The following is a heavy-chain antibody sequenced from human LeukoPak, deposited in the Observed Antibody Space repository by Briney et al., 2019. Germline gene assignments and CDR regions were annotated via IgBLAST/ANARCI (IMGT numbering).Heavy chain of an antibody. CDR2: ISSSTSTI. V-gene: IGHV3-48*01. CDR3: ARGSHTTPGGYFDY. CDR1: GFTFSSYN. J-gene: IGHJ4*02. Sequence: GGSLRLSCAASGFTFSSYNMNWVRQAPGKGLEWVSYISSSTSTIFYADSVKGRFTISRDNAKNSLYLQMNSLRVEDTAVYYCARGSHTTPGGYFDYWGQGTLVTVSS. D-gene: IGHD1-1*01.